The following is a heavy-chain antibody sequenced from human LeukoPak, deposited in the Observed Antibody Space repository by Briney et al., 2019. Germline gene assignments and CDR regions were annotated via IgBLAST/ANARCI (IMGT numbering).Heavy chain of an antibody. CDR1: GGSISSYY. CDR3: AREGRYCGGGSCYYWFDP. J-gene: IGHJ5*02. CDR2: IYYSGST. Sequence: SETLSLTCTVSGGSISSYYWSWIRQPPGKGLEWIGYIYYSGSTNYNPSLKSRVTISVDTSKNQFSLKLSSVTAADTAVYYCAREGRYCGGGSCYYWFDPWGQGTLVTVSS. D-gene: IGHD2-15*01. V-gene: IGHV4-59*01.